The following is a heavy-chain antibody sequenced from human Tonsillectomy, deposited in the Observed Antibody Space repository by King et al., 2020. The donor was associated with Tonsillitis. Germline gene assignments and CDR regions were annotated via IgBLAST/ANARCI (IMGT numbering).Heavy chain of an antibody. D-gene: IGHD3-10*01. V-gene: IGHV3-23*03. J-gene: IGHJ4*02. CDR1: GFTFSTYA. CDR2: IYSGGSST. Sequence: VKLVESGGGLVQPGGSLRLSCAASGFTFSTYAMSWVRQAPGKGLEWVSVIYSGGSSTYYADSVKGRFTISRDNSKNTLYLQMNSLRAEDTAVYYCAKPFYHYGSGYYFDYWGQGTLVTVSS. CDR3: AKPFYHYGSGYYFDY.